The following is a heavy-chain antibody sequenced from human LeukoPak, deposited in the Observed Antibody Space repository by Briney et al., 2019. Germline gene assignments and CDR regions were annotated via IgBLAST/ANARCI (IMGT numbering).Heavy chain of an antibody. D-gene: IGHD5-12*01. CDR2: VVRSTTTI. CDR3: ATWLRALDY. Sequence: GGSLRLSCAVSGFTSSSYDMNWDRHAPGGGLEWVSYVVRSTTTINYADSVRGRLTPSRDTAKNPVYMQMNSLRDEDTAVYYCATWLRALDYWGQGTLVTVSS. J-gene: IGHJ4*02. CDR1: GFTSSSYD. V-gene: IGHV3-48*02.